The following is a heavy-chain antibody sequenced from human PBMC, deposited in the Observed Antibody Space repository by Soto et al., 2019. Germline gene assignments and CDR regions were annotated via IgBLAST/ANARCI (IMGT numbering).Heavy chain of an antibody. Sequence: PGESLKISCKGSGYSFTSYWISWVRQMPGKGLEWMGRIDPSDSYTNYSPSFQGHVTISADKSISTAYLQWSSLKASDTAMYYCARHGEGAVQEGYFDYWGQGTLVTVAS. D-gene: IGHD3-16*01. J-gene: IGHJ4*02. CDR3: ARHGEGAVQEGYFDY. V-gene: IGHV5-10-1*01. CDR1: GYSFTSYW. CDR2: IDPSDSYT.